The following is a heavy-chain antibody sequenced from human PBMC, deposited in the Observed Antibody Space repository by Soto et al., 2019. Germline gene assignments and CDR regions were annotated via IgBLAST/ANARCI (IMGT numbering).Heavy chain of an antibody. J-gene: IGHJ4*02. CDR1: GYDFTTYG. CDR3: ASGRYGDS. V-gene: IGHV1-18*01. CDR2: ISAHNGNT. Sequence: QVHLVQSGAEVKKPGASVKVSCKGSGYDFTTYGITWVRQSPGQGLEWMAWISAHNGNTDYAQKLQGRVTVTRDKSTRTAYMEMRSLRSYDKAMYYFASGRYGDSCGLGALVTVSS. D-gene: IGHD1-26*01.